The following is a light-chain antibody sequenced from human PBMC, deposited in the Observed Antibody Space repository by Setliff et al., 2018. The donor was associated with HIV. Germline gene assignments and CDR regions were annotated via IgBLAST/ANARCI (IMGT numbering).Light chain of an antibody. J-gene: IGLJ1*01. V-gene: IGLV2-14*01. Sequence: QSALAQPASVSGSPGQAITISCTGTSSDVGGYNYVSWYQQHTGKAPKLMIYDVSKRPSGVSNRFSGSKSGNAASLTISGLQAEDEADYHCSSYTSSSTYVFGSGTKVTVL. CDR1: SSDVGGYNY. CDR3: SSYTSSSTYV. CDR2: DVS.